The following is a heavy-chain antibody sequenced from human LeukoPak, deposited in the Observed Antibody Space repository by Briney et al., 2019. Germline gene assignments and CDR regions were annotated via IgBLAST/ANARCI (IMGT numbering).Heavy chain of an antibody. V-gene: IGHV1-2*02. CDR2: INPNSGGT. Sequence: ASVKVSCKASGYTFTGYYMHWARQAPGQGLEWMGWINPNSGGTNYAQKFQGRVTMARDTSISTAYMELSRLRSDDTAVYYCVVDGSYYFDYWGQGTLVTVSS. CDR3: VVDGSYYFDY. CDR1: GYTFTGYY. D-gene: IGHD1-26*01. J-gene: IGHJ4*02.